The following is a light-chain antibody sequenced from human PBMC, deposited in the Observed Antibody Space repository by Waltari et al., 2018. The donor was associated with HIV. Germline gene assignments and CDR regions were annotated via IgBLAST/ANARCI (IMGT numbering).Light chain of an antibody. CDR3: QQYGTSPWT. J-gene: IGKJ1*01. CDR1: QSVSSRY. V-gene: IGKV3-20*01. CDR2: GAS. Sequence: EIVLTQSPGTLSLSPGDSATLSCRASQSVSSRYVAWYQQKSGQAPRLVIYGASSRAAGIQDRFSGSGSGTDFTLTINRLEPEDFAVYYCQQYGTSPWTFGQGTKVEIK.